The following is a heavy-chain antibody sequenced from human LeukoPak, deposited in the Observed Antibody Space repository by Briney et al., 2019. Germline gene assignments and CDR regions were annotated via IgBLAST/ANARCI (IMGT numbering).Heavy chain of an antibody. CDR1: GGSISSYY. D-gene: IGHD6-13*01. CDR3: ASSPPVESSSWYDY. CDR2: IYYSGST. V-gene: IGHV4-59*01. J-gene: IGHJ4*02. Sequence: SETMSLTCTVSGGSISSYYWSRIRQPPGKGLEWIGYIYYSGSTNYNPSLKSRVTISVDTSKNQFSLKLSSVTAADTAVYYCASSPPVESSSWYDYWGQGTLVTVSS.